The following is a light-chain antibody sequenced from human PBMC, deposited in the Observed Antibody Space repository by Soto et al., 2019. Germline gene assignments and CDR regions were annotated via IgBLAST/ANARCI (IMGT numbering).Light chain of an antibody. V-gene: IGKV3-11*01. J-gene: IGKJ4*02. CDR3: QHRYNWPLT. CDR2: DAS. CDR1: ENINTY. Sequence: IVLTQSPATLSVSPGETATLSCRASENINTYLAWYQQKPGQAPKLLIYDASNRATGIPARFSASGYGTDFTLSISSLEPEDFAVYYCQHRYNWPLTFGGGTKVEIK.